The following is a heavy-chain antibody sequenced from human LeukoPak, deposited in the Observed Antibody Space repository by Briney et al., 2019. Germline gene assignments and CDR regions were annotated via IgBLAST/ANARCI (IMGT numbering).Heavy chain of an antibody. V-gene: IGHV3-21*01. J-gene: IGHJ4*02. D-gene: IGHD6-19*01. CDR1: GFTLSSYA. CDR2: ISSSSSYI. Sequence: GGSLRLSCAASGFTLSSYAMSWVRQAPGKGLEWVSSISSSSSYIYYADSVKGRFTISRDNAKNSLYLQMNSLRAEDTAVYYCANHGRYSSGWSVRWGQGTLVTVSS. CDR3: ANHGRYSSGWSVR.